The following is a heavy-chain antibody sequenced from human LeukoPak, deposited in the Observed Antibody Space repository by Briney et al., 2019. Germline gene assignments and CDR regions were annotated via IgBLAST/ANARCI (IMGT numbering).Heavy chain of an antibody. CDR1: GFRFSSYS. D-gene: IGHD6-19*01. CDR3: ARDATVASSPNWFDP. J-gene: IGHJ5*02. CDR2: ITRGSSTR. Sequence: GGSLRLSCAASGFRFSSYSMHWVRQAPGKGLDWVSSITRGSSTRYYADSVKGRFTIPRDDGKTSLYLHMNSLRVDDTAVYFCARDATVASSPNWFDPWGQGTLVTVSS. V-gene: IGHV3-48*01.